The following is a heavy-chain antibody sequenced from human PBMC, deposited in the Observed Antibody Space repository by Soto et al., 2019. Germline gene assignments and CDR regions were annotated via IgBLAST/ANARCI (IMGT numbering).Heavy chain of an antibody. CDR2: IYYSGST. D-gene: IGHD6-6*01. CDR1: GGSISSSSYY. Sequence: SETLSLTCTVSGGSISSSSYYWGWIRQPPGKGLEWIGSIYYSGSTYYNPSLKSRVTISVDTSKNQFSLKLSSVTAADTAVYYCARAKYSSSVWFDPWGQGTLVTVSS. CDR3: ARAKYSSSVWFDP. J-gene: IGHJ5*02. V-gene: IGHV4-39*07.